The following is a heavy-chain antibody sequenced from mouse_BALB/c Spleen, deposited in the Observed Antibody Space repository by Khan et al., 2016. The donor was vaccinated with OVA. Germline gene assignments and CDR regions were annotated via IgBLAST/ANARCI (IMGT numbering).Heavy chain of an antibody. CDR1: GYSITSDYA. J-gene: IGHJ4*01. CDR2: INYSGST. CDR3: ARRGIYDGYSLYYAMDY. V-gene: IGHV3-2*02. D-gene: IGHD2-3*01. Sequence: EVQLQESGPGLVKPSQSLSLTCTVTGYSITSDYAWNWIRQFPGNKLEWMGYINYSGSTSYNPSLKSQISIIRDTSKNPFFLQLNSVTTEETATYYCARRGIYDGYSLYYAMDYWGQGTSVTVSA.